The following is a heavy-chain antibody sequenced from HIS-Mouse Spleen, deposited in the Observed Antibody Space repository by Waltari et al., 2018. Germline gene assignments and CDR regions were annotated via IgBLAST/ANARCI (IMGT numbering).Heavy chain of an antibody. V-gene: IGHV3-21*01. CDR1: GFTFSSYS. CDR3: ASLYYDILTGYYRDY. Sequence: EVQLVESGGGLVKPGGSLRLSCAASGFTFSSYSMNWVRQAPGKGLAWVSYISSRSSYIYYADSVKGRFTISRDNAKNSLYLQMNSLRAEDTAVYYCASLYYDILTGYYRDYWGQGTLVTVSS. D-gene: IGHD3-9*01. CDR2: ISSRSSYI. J-gene: IGHJ4*02.